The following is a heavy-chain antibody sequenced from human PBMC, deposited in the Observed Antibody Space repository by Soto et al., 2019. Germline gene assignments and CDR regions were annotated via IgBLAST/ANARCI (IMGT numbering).Heavy chain of an antibody. CDR1: GGTFSIYA. CDR3: ASPPIVATIVNYYYGMDV. V-gene: IGHV1-69*13. J-gene: IGHJ6*02. D-gene: IGHD5-12*01. CDR2: IIPIFGTA. Sequence: SVKVYCKASGGTFSIYAISWVRQAPGQGPEWMGGIIPIFGTANYAQKFQGRVTITADESTSTAYMELSSLRSEDTAVYYCASPPIVATIVNYYYGMDVWGHWTTVTVSS.